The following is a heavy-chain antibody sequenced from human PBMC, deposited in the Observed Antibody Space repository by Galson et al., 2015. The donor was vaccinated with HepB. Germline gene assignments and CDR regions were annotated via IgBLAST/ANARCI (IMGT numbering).Heavy chain of an antibody. D-gene: IGHD3-22*01. Sequence: SLRLSCAASGFTFSSYGMHWVRQAPGKGLEWVAVISYDGSNKYYADSVKGRFTISRDNSKNTLYLQMNSLRAEDTAVYYCAKDQQTYYYDSSGYSSDYWGQGTLVTVSS. CDR1: GFTFSSYG. J-gene: IGHJ4*02. CDR2: ISYDGSNK. CDR3: AKDQQTYYYDSSGYSSDY. V-gene: IGHV3-30*18.